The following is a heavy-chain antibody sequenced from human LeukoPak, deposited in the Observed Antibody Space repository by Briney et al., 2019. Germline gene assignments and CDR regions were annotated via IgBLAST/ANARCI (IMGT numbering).Heavy chain of an antibody. V-gene: IGHV3-23*01. CDR1: GFTFNTYG. J-gene: IGHJ4*02. Sequence: GGTLRLSCAASGFTFNTYGMTWVRQAPGKGLEWVSAITSSGGSTYYGDSVKGRFTISRDNSRITLYLQMNSLRVDDTAVYYCARDLCWGCFDDWGQGNLVTVSS. D-gene: IGHD3-10*02. CDR3: ARDLCWGCFDD. CDR2: ITSSGGST.